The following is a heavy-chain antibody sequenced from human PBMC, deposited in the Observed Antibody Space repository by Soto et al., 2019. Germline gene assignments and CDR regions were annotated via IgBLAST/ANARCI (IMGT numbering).Heavy chain of an antibody. V-gene: IGHV1-18*01. Sequence: GASVKVSCKACGYTFTSYGISWVRQAPGQGLEWMGWISAYNGNTNYAQKLQGRVTMTTDTSTSTAYMELRSLRSDDTAVYYCARVGHDQRTPSASQYWFDPWGQGTLVTVSS. CDR1: GYTFTSYG. J-gene: IGHJ5*02. CDR2: ISAYNGNT. CDR3: ARVGHDQRTPSASQYWFDP. D-gene: IGHD6-6*01.